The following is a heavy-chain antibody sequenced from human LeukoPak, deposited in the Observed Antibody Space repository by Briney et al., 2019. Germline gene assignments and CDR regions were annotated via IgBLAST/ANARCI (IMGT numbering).Heavy chain of an antibody. J-gene: IGHJ3*02. CDR3: AKAVVAATPGAFDI. CDR2: ISWNSGSI. V-gene: IGHV3-9*01. D-gene: IGHD2-15*01. CDR1: GFTFDDYG. Sequence: GGSLRLSCAASGFTFDDYGMTWVRQAPGKGLEWVSGISWNSGSIGYADSVKGRFTISRDNAKNSLYLQMNSLRAEDTALYYCAKAVVAATPGAFDIWGQGTMVTVSS.